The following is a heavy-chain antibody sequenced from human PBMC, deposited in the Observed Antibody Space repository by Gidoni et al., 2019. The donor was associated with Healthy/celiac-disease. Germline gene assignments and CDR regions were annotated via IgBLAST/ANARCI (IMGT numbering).Heavy chain of an antibody. CDR2: ISSSSSYI. J-gene: IGHJ4*02. CDR3: ARDGHHLLYSSGWYDY. Sequence: EVQLVESGGGLVKPGGSLRPSRAASRFTFSSYSMNWVRQAQGKGLEWVSSISSSSSYIYYADSVKGRCTIFRDNAKNSLYLKMNSRRAEDTAVYYCARDGHHLLYSSGWYDYWGQGTLVTVSS. CDR1: RFTFSSYS. V-gene: IGHV3-21*01. D-gene: IGHD6-19*01.